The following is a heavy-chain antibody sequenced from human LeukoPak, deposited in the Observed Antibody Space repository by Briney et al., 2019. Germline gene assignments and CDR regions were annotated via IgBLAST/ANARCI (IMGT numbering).Heavy chain of an antibody. CDR3: ARGTGYYGDCFDY. D-gene: IGHD4-17*01. J-gene: IGHJ4*02. V-gene: IGHV4-39*01. CDR1: GGSISSSYYY. Sequence: WETLSLTCTVSGGSISSSYYYWGWIRQPPGKGLEYIGYMYYTGSTYYSPSLKSRVSISVDTSKNQFSLKLSSVTAGDTAVYYCARGTGYYGDCFDYWGQGALVAVSS. CDR2: MYYTGST.